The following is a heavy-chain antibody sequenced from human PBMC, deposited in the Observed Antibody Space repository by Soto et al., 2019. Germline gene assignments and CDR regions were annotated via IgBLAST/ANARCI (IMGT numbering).Heavy chain of an antibody. J-gene: IGHJ6*02. Sequence: GGSLRLSCAASGFTFSSYAMSWVRQAPGKGLEWVSAISGSGGSTYYADSVKGRFTISRDNSKNTLYLKMNSLRAEDTAVYYCAKERIGVVVPAAMDAWGQGTMVTVSS. CDR3: AKERIGVVVPAAMDA. CDR2: ISGSGGST. CDR1: GFTFSSYA. V-gene: IGHV3-23*01. D-gene: IGHD2-2*01.